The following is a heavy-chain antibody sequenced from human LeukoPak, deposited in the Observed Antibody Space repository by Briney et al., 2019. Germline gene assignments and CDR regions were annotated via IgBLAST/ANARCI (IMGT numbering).Heavy chain of an antibody. J-gene: IGHJ4*02. Sequence: PGGSLRLSCEASGFTFSDHGMPWVRQAPGKGLVWVSHINIDGRSTKYADSVKGRFTISRDNAKNTLYLQMNSLRADDTAVYYCVTALGDYWGQGTLVTVSS. D-gene: IGHD5-18*01. CDR1: GFTFSDHG. CDR3: VTALGDY. V-gene: IGHV3-74*01. CDR2: INIDGRST.